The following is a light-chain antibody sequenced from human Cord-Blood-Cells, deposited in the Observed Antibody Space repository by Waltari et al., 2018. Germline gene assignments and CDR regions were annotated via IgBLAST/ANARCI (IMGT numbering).Light chain of an antibody. CDR1: QSISSY. Sequence: DIQMTQPPSSLSASVGDRVTITCRASQSISSYLNWYQQKPGKAPKLLIYAASSLQSGVPSRFSGSGSGTDFTLTISSLQPEDFATYYCQQSYSTWITFGQETRLEIK. CDR2: AAS. CDR3: QQSYSTWIT. J-gene: IGKJ5*01. V-gene: IGKV1-39*01.